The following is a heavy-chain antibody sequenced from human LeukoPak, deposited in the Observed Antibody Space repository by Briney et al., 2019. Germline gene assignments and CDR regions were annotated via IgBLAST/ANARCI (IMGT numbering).Heavy chain of an antibody. Sequence: GESLKISCKGSGYSFTSYWIGWVRQMPGKGLEWMGIIYPGDSDTRNSPSFQGQVTISADKSISTAYLQWSSLKASDTAMYYCAREEYFDWSNPRTNWFDPWGQGTLVTVSS. J-gene: IGHJ5*02. CDR2: IYPGDSDT. D-gene: IGHD3-9*01. CDR3: AREEYFDWSNPRTNWFDP. V-gene: IGHV5-51*01. CDR1: GYSFTSYW.